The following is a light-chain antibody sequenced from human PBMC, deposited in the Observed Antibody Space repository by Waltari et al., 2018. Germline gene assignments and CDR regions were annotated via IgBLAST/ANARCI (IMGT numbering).Light chain of an antibody. J-gene: IGLJ2*01. CDR2: EVT. Sequence: QSALTQPPSASGSPGQSVTIPCTGTSGDIGAYNSVSWYQQHPGRAPKLMIYEVTKRPSGVPDRFSGSRSGNTASLTVSGLQTEDEADYFCSSYADSNVLFGGGTKLTVL. CDR1: SGDIGAYNS. CDR3: SSYADSNVL. V-gene: IGLV2-8*01.